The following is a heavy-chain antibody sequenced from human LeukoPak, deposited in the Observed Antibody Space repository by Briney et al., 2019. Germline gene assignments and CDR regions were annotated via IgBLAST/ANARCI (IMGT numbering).Heavy chain of an antibody. J-gene: IGHJ4*02. CDR1: GFTFSSYW. V-gene: IGHV3-7*01. CDR3: ARSRSSYSSSSGGDY. Sequence: GGSLRLSCAASGFTFSSYWMSWVRQAPGKGLEWVANIKQDGSEKYYVDSVKGRFTISRDNAKNSLYLQMNSLRAEDTAAYYCARSRSSYSSSSGGDYWGQGTLVTVSS. CDR2: IKQDGSEK. D-gene: IGHD6-6*01.